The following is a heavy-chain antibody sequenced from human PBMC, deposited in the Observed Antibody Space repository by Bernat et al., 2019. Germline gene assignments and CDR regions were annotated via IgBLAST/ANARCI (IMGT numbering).Heavy chain of an antibody. Sequence: QVQLVESGGGVVQPGRSLRLSCAASGFTFSSYAMHWVRQAPGKGLEWVAVISYDGSNKYYADSVKGRFTISRDNSKNTLYLQMNSLRAEDTAVYYCASGDTAREGVDYWGQGTLVTVSS. V-gene: IGHV3-30-3*01. CDR1: GFTFSSYA. CDR2: ISYDGSNK. D-gene: IGHD5-18*01. J-gene: IGHJ4*02. CDR3: ASGDTAREGVDY.